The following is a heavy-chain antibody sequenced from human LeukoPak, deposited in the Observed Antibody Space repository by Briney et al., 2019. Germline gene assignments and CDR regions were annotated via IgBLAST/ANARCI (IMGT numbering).Heavy chain of an antibody. D-gene: IGHD5-12*01. CDR2: IYHSGST. CDR3: ARNSEGYSGYDAYYYGMDV. Sequence: SETLSLTCAVSGGSISSSNWWSWVRQPPGKGLEWIGEIYHSGSTNYNPSLKSRVTISVDRSKNQFSLKLSSVTAADTAVYYCARNSEGYSGYDAYYYGMDVWGQGTTVTVSS. J-gene: IGHJ6*02. CDR1: GGSISSSNW. V-gene: IGHV4-4*02.